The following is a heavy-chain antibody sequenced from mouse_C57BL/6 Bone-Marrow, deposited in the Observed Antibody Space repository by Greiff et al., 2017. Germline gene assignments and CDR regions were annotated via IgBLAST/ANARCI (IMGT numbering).Heavy chain of an antibody. Sequence: QVQLQQPGAELVMPGASVKLSCKASGYTFTSYWMHWVKQRPGQGLEWIGEIDPSDSYTNYNQKFKGKSTLTVDKSASTPYMQLSSLTSEDSAVYYCPSSEGYALDSWGQGTPPTVSS. CDR1: GYTFTSYW. V-gene: IGHV1-69*01. CDR2: IDPSDSYT. D-gene: IGHD2-2*01. CDR3: PSSEGYALDS. J-gene: IGHJ2*01.